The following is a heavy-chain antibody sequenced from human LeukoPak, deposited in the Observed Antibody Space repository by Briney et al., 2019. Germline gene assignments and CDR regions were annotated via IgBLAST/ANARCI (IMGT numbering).Heavy chain of an antibody. Sequence: SVKVSCKASGGTLSTYAFSWVRQAPGHGLEWLGGIIPIVGTAIYAQKFQGRITISADKSTSTAYMEVNSLRSEDTAVYYCARAPGKSYYYYYYGMDVWGQGTTVTVSS. CDR2: IIPIVGTA. CDR1: GGTLSTYA. D-gene: IGHD1-1*01. J-gene: IGHJ6*02. V-gene: IGHV1-69*06. CDR3: ARAPGKSYYYYYYGMDV.